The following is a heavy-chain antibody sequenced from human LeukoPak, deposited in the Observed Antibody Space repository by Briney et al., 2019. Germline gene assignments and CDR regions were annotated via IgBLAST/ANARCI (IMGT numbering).Heavy chain of an antibody. CDR2: IYYSGNT. V-gene: IGHV4-59*02. CDR1: GGSVSSYY. CDR3: ARDTINGANDY. Sequence: SETLSLTCTVSGGSVSSYYWSWIRQPPGKGLEWIGYIYYSGNTNYNPSLKSRLTISVDTSKNQFSLKLSSVTAADTAVYYCARDTINGANDYWGQGTLVTVSS. D-gene: IGHD2-8*01. J-gene: IGHJ4*02.